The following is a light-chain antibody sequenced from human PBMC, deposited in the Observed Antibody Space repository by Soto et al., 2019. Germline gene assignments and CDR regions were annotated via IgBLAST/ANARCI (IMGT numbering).Light chain of an antibody. J-gene: IGKJ1*01. CDR1: QNVFGW. CDR2: DAS. Sequence: DIQMTQSPSTLSASVGDRVTITCRASQNVFGWLAWYQQKSGKAPKLLIYDASTLESGVPSSLSGSGSGTEFTLTISSLQLDDCATDSCQQYHTYTWTFGQGTKVDIK. V-gene: IGKV1-5*01. CDR3: QQYHTYTWT.